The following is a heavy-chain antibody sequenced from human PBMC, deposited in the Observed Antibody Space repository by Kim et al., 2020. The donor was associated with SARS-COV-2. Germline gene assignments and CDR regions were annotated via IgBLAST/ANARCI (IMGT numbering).Heavy chain of an antibody. CDR3: AKGEWFDP. V-gene: IGHV4-61*02. J-gene: IGHJ5*02. D-gene: IGHD1-26*01. CDR1: GGSISSGSYY. CDR2: IYTSGST. Sequence: SETLSLTCTVSGGSISSGSYYWSWIRQPAGKGLEWIGRIYTSGSTNYNPSLKSRVTISVDTSKNQFSLKLSSVTAADTAVYYCAKGEWFDPWGQGTLVTVSS.